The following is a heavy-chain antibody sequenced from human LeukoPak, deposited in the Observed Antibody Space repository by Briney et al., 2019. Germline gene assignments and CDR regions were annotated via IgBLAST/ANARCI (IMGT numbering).Heavy chain of an antibody. V-gene: IGHV4-4*07. D-gene: IGHD2-2*01. Sequence: SETLSLTCTVSGGSIRSYYWNWVRRPAGKGLEWIGRIYTSGSTNYNPSLKSRVTMSVDTSKNQFSLKLSSVTAADTAVYYCARDALYCSSTSCYRYWYFDLWGRGTLVTVSS. J-gene: IGHJ2*01. CDR2: IYTSGST. CDR3: ARDALYCSSTSCYRYWYFDL. CDR1: GGSIRSYY.